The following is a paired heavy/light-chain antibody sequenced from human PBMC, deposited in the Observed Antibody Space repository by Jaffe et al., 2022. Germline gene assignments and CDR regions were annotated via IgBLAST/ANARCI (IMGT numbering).Light chain of an antibody. CDR1: SSDVGSYNL. V-gene: IGLV2-23*01. Sequence: QSALTQPASVSGSPGQSITISCTGTSSDVGSYNLVSWYQQHPGKAPKLMIYEGSKRPSGVSNRFSGSKSGNTASLTISGLQAEDEADYYCCSYAGRGVVFGGGTKLTVL. CDR3: CSYAGRGVV. CDR2: EGS. J-gene: IGLJ2*01.
Heavy chain of an antibody. Sequence: EVQLLESGGGLVQPGGSLRLSCAASGFTFSSYAMSWVRQAPGKGLEWVSAISGSGGSTYYADSVKGRFTISRDNSKNTLYLQMNSLRAEDTAVYYCAKDLTSTKYCSGGSCYTGFDYWGQGTLVTVSS. CDR1: GFTFSSYA. V-gene: IGHV3-23*01. D-gene: IGHD2-15*01. J-gene: IGHJ4*02. CDR3: AKDLTSTKYCSGGSCYTGFDY. CDR2: ISGSGGST.